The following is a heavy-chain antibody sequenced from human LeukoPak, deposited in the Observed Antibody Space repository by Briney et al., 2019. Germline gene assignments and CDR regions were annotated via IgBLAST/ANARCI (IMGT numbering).Heavy chain of an antibody. V-gene: IGHV1-18*01. CDR1: RYTFTNYG. CDR2: ISAYDGNT. Sequence: ASVKVSCKASRYTFTNYGISWGRQAPGQGLEWMGWISAYDGNTNYAQKFQGRLTMTTDTSTSTAYMELRSLRSDDTAVYYCARRNYYFDYWGQGTLVTVSS. J-gene: IGHJ4*02. CDR3: ARRNYYFDY.